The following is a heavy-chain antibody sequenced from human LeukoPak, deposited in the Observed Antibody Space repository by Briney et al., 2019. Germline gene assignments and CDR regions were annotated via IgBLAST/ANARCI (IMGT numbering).Heavy chain of an antibody. CDR3: AKPRSGTYSGDSFAI. CDR2: ISYSGSI. D-gene: IGHD1-26*01. Sequence: SETLSLTCAVSGDSISRSDWWAWIRQPPGKGVGWLWNISYSGSIYHNPSLQSRVIMSGDSSNNQSSPRLGSVTAMDTAVYYCAKPRSGTYSGDSFAIWGQGLLVIVSS. V-gene: IGHV4-28*05. J-gene: IGHJ3*02. CDR1: GDSISRSDW.